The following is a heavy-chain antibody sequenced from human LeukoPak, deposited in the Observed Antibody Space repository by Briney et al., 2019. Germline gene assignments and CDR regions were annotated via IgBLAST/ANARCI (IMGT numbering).Heavy chain of an antibody. CDR2: IYTSGST. J-gene: IGHJ3*02. D-gene: IGHD5-18*01. V-gene: IGHV4-4*07. CDR3: ARGGQTWIQLWFSAFDI. CDR1: GGSISSYY. Sequence: PSETLSLTCTVSGGSISSYYWSWIRQPAGKGLEWIGRIYTSGSTNYNPSLKSRVTMSVDTSKNQFSLKPSSVTAADTAVYYCARGGQTWIQLWFSAFDIWGQGAMVTVSS.